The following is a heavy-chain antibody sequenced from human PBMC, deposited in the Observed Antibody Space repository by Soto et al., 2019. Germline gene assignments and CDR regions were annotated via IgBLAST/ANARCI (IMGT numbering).Heavy chain of an antibody. D-gene: IGHD6-13*01. J-gene: IGHJ5*02. CDR2: IFSNDEK. CDR1: GFSLSNAGLG. V-gene: IGHV2-26*04. CDR3: ASTYSSSWYWFDP. Sequence: QVTVKESGPVVVKPTETLTLTCTVSGFSLSNAGLGVSWIRQSPGKALEWLAHIFSNDEKSYSTSLKSRLTISKETTKSQVDLTMTNMDPVDTATDYCASTYSSSWYWFDPWGQGTLVTVSS.